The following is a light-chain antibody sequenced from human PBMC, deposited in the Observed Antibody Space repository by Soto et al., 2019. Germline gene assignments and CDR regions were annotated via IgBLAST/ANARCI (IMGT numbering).Light chain of an antibody. CDR1: GNYIESYNL. J-gene: IGLJ2*01. CDR3: CSYVGDTTLV. CDR2: EDT. V-gene: IGLV2-23*01. Sequence: QSALTQPASVSGSTGQSITISCTGSGNYIESYNLISWYQQHPGKAPKLIIYEDTQRPSGVSHRFSASESGNTASLTISGLQAGDEADYYCCSYVGDTTLVFGGWTKVTVL.